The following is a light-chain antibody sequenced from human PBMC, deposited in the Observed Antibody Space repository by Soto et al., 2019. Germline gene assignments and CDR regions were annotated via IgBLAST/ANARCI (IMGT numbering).Light chain of an antibody. Sequence: QSVLTQPASVSGSPGQSITISCTGTSSDVGGYNYVSWYQQHPGKAPKLMIYDVSNRPSGVSNRSSGSKSGNTASLTISGLQAEDEADYYCSSYTSSSTSFGTGTKVTVL. V-gene: IGLV2-14*01. CDR3: SSYTSSSTS. CDR1: SSDVGGYNY. CDR2: DVS. J-gene: IGLJ1*01.